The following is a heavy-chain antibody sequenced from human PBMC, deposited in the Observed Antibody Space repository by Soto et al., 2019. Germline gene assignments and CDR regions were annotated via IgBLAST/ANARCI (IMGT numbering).Heavy chain of an antibody. V-gene: IGHV1-3*01. CDR1: GYTFTRYA. D-gene: IGHD1-1*01. J-gene: IGHJ6*03. CDR3: ARVDTTYCYMDV. CDR2: INAGNLNT. Sequence: ASVKVSCKASGYTFTRYAIHWVRQAPGQRLEWMGWINAGNLNTKYSQKFQGRVTITTDTSASTAYMELSSLRSEDTAVYYCARVDTTYCYMDVWGQGTTVTVSS.